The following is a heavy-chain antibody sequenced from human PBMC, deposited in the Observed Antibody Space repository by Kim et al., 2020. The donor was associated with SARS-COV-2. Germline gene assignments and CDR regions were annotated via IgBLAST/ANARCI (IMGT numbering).Heavy chain of an antibody. J-gene: IGHJ2*01. CDR1: GGTFSSYA. D-gene: IGHD2-2*01. CDR3: ARDFCSSTSCHPPDWYFDL. V-gene: IGHV1-69*13. CDR2: IIPIFGTA. Sequence: SVKVSCKASGGTFSSYAISWVRQAPGQGLEWMGGIIPIFGTANYAQKFQGRVTITADESTSTAYMELSSLRSEDTAVYYCARDFCSSTSCHPPDWYFDLWGRGTLVTVSS.